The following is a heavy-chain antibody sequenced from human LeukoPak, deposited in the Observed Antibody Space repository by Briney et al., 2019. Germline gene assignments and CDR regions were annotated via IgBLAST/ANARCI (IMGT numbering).Heavy chain of an antibody. CDR3: ARGPNYYDSSGYVDY. V-gene: IGHV4-4*07. CDR1: GGSISSYY. CDR2: IYTSGST. D-gene: IGHD3-22*01. Sequence: SETLSLTCTVSGGSISSYYWSWIRQPAGKGLEWIGRIYTSGSTNYNPSLKSRVTISVDTSKNQFSLKLSSVTAADTAVYYCARGPNYYDSSGYVDYWGQGTLVTVSS. J-gene: IGHJ4*02.